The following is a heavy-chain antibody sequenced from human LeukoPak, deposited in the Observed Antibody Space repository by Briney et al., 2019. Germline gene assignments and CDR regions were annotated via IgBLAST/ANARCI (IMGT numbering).Heavy chain of an antibody. CDR2: ISAYNGNT. CDR3: ARDNGGNYYDSSGYLH. CDR1: GYTFTSYG. V-gene: IGHV1-18*01. D-gene: IGHD3-22*01. J-gene: IGHJ1*01. Sequence: GASVKVSCKASGYTFTSYGISWVRQAPGQGLEWMGWISAYNGNTNYAQKLQGRVTMTTDTSTSTAYMELRSLRSDDTAVYYCARDNGGNYYDSSGYLHWGQGTLVTVSS.